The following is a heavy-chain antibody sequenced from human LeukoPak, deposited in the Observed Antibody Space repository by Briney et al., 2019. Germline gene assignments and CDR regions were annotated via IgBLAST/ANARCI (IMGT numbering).Heavy chain of an antibody. CDR3: ARIRDGYNDAYDI. D-gene: IGHD5-24*01. V-gene: IGHV1-46*01. Sequence: GASVKVSCKASGYTFTSYYMHWVRQAPGQGLEWMGLINPGGDNTNYAQNFQGRVTTTRDTSTSTVYMELSSLRSEDTAIYYCARIRDGYNDAYDIWGQGTVVTVPS. J-gene: IGHJ3*02. CDR2: INPGGDNT. CDR1: GYTFTSYY.